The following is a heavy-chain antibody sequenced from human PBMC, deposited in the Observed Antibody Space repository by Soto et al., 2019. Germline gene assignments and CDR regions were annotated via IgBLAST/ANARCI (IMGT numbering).Heavy chain of an antibody. V-gene: IGHV1-69*13. CDR2: MIPIFGTA. CDR1: GYTFTSYG. Sequence: GASVKVSCKASGYTFTSYGINWVRQATGQGLEWMGGMIPIFGTANYAQKFQGRVTITADESTSTAYMELSSLRSEDTAVYYCARHGITIFGVVTGPSYYYYGMDVWGQGTTVTVSS. CDR3: ARHGITIFGVVTGPSYYYYGMDV. D-gene: IGHD3-3*01. J-gene: IGHJ6*02.